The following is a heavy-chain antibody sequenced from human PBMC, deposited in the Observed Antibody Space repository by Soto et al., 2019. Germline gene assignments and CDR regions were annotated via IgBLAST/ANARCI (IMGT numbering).Heavy chain of an antibody. V-gene: IGHV3-23*01. CDR2: LSGGGANT. CDR3: ARWSGYADA. J-gene: IGHJ4*02. Sequence: GGSLRLSCAGSGFSFRTYSMAWVRQAAGKGPQWVSGLSGGGANTFYIDSVRGRFTISVDISRNTVFLQMDSLRVDDTAVYYCARWSGYADAGGRGTLVTVSS. CDR1: GFSFRTYS. D-gene: IGHD4-17*01.